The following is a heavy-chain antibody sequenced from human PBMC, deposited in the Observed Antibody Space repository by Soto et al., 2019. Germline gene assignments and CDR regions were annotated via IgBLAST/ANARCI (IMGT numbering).Heavy chain of an antibody. J-gene: IGHJ4*02. V-gene: IGHV2-5*02. CDR2: IYWDDDK. Sequence: QITLKESGPTLVKPTQTLTLTCAFSGLSLSTSGVGVGWIRQPPGKALEWLAYIYWDDDKGYSPSLKTRLTITRNTPKTRLVLIITNMDPVNTATYSCAHRLTPRGGNGWYPGGQGILVPVSS. CDR3: AHRLTPRGGNGWYP. CDR1: GLSLSTSGVG. D-gene: IGHD3-16*01.